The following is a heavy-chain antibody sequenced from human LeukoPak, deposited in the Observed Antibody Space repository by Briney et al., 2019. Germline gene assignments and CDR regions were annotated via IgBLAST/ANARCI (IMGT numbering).Heavy chain of an antibody. CDR3: ARSRSWLYYFDY. CDR2: IYYSGST. V-gene: IGHV4-59*08. CDR1: GGSISSYY. J-gene: IGHJ4*02. D-gene: IGHD6-13*01. Sequence: PSETLSLTCTVSGGSISSYYWSWIRQPPGKGLEWIGYIYYSGSTNYNPSLKSRVTISVDTSKNQFSLKLSSVTAADTAVYYCARSRSWLYYFDYWGQETLVTVSS.